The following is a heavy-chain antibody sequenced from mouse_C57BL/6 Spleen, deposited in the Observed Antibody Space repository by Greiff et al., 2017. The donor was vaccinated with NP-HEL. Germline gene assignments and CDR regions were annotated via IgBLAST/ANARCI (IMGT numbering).Heavy chain of an antibody. CDR3: ARGYYGSPYAMDY. D-gene: IGHD1-1*01. Sequence: QVQPQQSGAELVRPGASVKLSCKASGYTFTDFYINWVKPRPGQGLEWVARIYPGSGNNYYNEKFKGKATLTAEKSSSTAYMQLSSLTSEDSAVYVCARGYYGSPYAMDYWGQGTSVTVSS. CDR1: GYTFTDFY. CDR2: IYPGSGNN. V-gene: IGHV1-76*01. J-gene: IGHJ4*01.